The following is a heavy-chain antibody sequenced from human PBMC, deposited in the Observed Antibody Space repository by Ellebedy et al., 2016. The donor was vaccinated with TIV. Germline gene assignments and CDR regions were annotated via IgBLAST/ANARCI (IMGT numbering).Heavy chain of an antibody. CDR1: GYTLTELS. CDR3: ATGIWSPLDFDY. Sequence: AASVKVSCKVSGYTLTELSMHWVRQAPGKGLEWRGGFDPEDGETIYAQKFQGRVTMNEDTSTDTAYMELSSLRSEDTAVYYCATGIWSPLDFDYWGQGTLVTVSS. CDR2: FDPEDGET. V-gene: IGHV1-24*01. D-gene: IGHD2-8*02. J-gene: IGHJ4*02.